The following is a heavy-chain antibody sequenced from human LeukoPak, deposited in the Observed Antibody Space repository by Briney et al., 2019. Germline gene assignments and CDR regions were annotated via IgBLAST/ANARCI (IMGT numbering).Heavy chain of an antibody. J-gene: IGHJ6*02. D-gene: IGHD3-22*01. V-gene: IGHV4-59*01. CDR2: IYYSGST. Sequence: SETLSLTCTVSGGSISSYYWSWIRQPPGKGLEWIGYIYYSGSTNYNPSLKSRVTISVDTSKNQFSLKLSSVTAADTAVYYCARDTGITTWGYYYYGMDVWGQGTTVTVSS. CDR1: GGSISSYY. CDR3: ARDTGITTWGYYYYGMDV.